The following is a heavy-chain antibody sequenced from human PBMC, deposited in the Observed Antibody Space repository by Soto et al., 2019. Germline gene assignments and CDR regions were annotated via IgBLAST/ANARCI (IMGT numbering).Heavy chain of an antibody. Sequence: QVQLVQSGAEVKKPGSSVKVSCKASGGTFSSYSINWVRQDPGQGLEWMGEIIPIFGTANYATKFQGRVTITADESTSTAYMELSSLRSEDTAVYYCARDGGRHSGGIDYLGQGTLVTVSS. D-gene: IGHD1-26*01. CDR2: IIPIFGTA. V-gene: IGHV1-69*01. CDR3: ARDGGRHSGGIDY. CDR1: GGTFSSYS. J-gene: IGHJ4*02.